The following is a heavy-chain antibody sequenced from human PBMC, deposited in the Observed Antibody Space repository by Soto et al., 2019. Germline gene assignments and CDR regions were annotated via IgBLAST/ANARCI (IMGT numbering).Heavy chain of an antibody. CDR2: IYSGGST. CDR1: GGFVNSDTHS. D-gene: IGHD2-2*01. V-gene: IGHV4-61*01. CDR3: ARFVRSCSATTCSTRADV. Sequence: SETLSLTCTVSGGFVNSDTHSWSWIRQTPGKRLEWIGFIYSGGSTKNPSLRSRVAMSVDTSKNQFSLKLRSVIVADTAVYHCARFVRSCSATTCSTRADVWGQGITVTVSS. J-gene: IGHJ6*02.